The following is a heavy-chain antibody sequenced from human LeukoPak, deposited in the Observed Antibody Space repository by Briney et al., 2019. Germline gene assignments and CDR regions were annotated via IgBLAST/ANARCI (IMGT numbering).Heavy chain of an antibody. D-gene: IGHD3-16*01. V-gene: IGHV3-11*01. CDR1: GFTFSAYY. CDR2: ISRSGSNI. CDR3: ARSAQEMIDDASDI. J-gene: IGHJ3*02. Sequence: GVSLRLSCAASGFTFSAYYMSWVRQAPGKGLEWVSHISRSGSNIYYADSVKGRFTISRDNAKNTLYLQMNSLRAEDTAVYYCARSAQEMIDDASDIWGQGSTVTVP.